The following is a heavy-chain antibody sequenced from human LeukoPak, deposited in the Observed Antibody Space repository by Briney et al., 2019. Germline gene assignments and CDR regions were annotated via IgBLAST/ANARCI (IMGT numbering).Heavy chain of an antibody. CDR2: IKQDGSEK. CDR3: ARAPGRYYYDSRGPGEAFDI. D-gene: IGHD3-22*01. CDR1: GFTFSSYW. J-gene: IGHJ3*02. V-gene: IGHV3-7*03. Sequence: PGGSLRLSCAASGFTFSSYWMSWVRQAPGKGLEWVANIKQDGSEKYYVDSVKGRFTISRDNSKNTLYLQMNSLRAEDTAVYYCARAPGRYYYDSRGPGEAFDIWGQGTMVTVSS.